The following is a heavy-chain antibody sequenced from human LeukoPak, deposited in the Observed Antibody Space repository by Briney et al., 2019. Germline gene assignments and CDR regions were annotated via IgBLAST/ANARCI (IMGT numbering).Heavy chain of an antibody. CDR2: IYYSGST. V-gene: IGHV4-30-4*08. J-gene: IGHJ4*02. CDR3: ARDRRSLYDFWSGYYMGGYFDY. D-gene: IGHD3-3*01. Sequence: SETLSLTCTVSGGSISSRDYYWRWIRQPPEKGLEWIVYIYYSGSTYYNPSLKSRFTISVDTSKNQFSLKLGSVTAADTAVYYCARDRRSLYDFWSGYYMGGYFDYWGQGTLVTVSS. CDR1: GGSISSRDYY.